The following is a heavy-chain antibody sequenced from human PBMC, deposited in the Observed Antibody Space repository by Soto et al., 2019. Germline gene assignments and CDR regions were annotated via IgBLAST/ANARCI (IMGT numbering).Heavy chain of an antibody. CDR2: IYYSGST. J-gene: IGHJ6*02. D-gene: IGHD3-3*01. CDR3: AREDDFWSGYSGGMDV. CDR1: GGSISSYY. Sequence: SETLSLTCTVSGGSISSYYWSWIRQPPGKGLEWIGYIYYSGSTNYNPSLKSRVTISVDTSKNQFSLKLSSVTAADTAVYYCAREDDFWSGYSGGMDVWGQGTTVTVSS. V-gene: IGHV4-59*01.